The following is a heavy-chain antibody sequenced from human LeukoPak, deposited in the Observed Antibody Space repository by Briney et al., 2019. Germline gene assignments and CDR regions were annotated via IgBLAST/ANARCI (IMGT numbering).Heavy chain of an antibody. D-gene: IGHD6-19*01. V-gene: IGHV3-21*04. Sequence: GGSLRLSCAASGFTFSSYSMNWVRQAPGKGLEWVSSISSSSSYIYYADSVKGRFTISRDNAKNSLYLQMNSLRAEDTAVYYCAKFKGQWLVLGIVDYWGQGTLVTVSS. J-gene: IGHJ4*02. CDR1: GFTFSSYS. CDR2: ISSSSSYI. CDR3: AKFKGQWLVLGIVDY.